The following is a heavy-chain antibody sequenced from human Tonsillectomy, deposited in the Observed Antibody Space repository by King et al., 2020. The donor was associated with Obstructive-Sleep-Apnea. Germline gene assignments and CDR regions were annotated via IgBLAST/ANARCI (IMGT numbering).Heavy chain of an antibody. D-gene: IGHD5-18*01. Sequence: VQLVESGGGLVQPGGSLRLSCAASGFTFSSYSMNWVRQAPGEGLEWVSYISSSSTTIYYADSVKGRFTISRDNAKNSLYLQMNSLGAEDTAVFYCARDRRGYTYGEYYFDYWGQGTLVTVSS. CDR2: ISSSSTTI. CDR3: ARDRRGYTYGEYYFDY. J-gene: IGHJ4*02. V-gene: IGHV3-48*04. CDR1: GFTFSSYS.